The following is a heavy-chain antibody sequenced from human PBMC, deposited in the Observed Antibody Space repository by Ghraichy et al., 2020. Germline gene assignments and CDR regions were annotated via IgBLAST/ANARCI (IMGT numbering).Heavy chain of an antibody. CDR3: ARGSGYSYDNWFDP. CDR1: GGSISSGGYY. CDR2: IYYSGST. V-gene: IGHV4-31*03. Sequence: SETLSLTCTVSGGSISSGGYYWSWIRQHPGKGLEWIGYIYYSGSTYYNPSLKSRVTISVDTSKNQFSLKLSSVTAADTAVYYCARGSGYSYDNWFDPWGQGTLVTVSS. D-gene: IGHD5-18*01. J-gene: IGHJ5*02.